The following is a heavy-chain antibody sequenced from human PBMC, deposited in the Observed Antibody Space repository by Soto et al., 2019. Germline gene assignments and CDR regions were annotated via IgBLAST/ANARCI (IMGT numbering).Heavy chain of an antibody. CDR1: GFTVGDYA. Sequence: GGALRLSCTASGFTVGDYAMSWVRQAPGKGLEWVGVVRSEAYGGTTEYAASVKGRFTISRDDSKSIAYLQMNSPKTEDTDVYYCTTRITMIVVVIPDFDYWGQGTLVTVSS. J-gene: IGHJ4*02. D-gene: IGHD3-22*01. CDR3: TTRITMIVVVIPDFDY. CDR2: VRSEAYGGTT. V-gene: IGHV3-49*04.